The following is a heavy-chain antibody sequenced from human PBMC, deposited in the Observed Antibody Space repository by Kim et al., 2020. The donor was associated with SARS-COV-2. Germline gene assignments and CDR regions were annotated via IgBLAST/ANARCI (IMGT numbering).Heavy chain of an antibody. CDR3: ARDLTHTPGGYYYGSGSYVY. CDR1: GYTFTGYY. D-gene: IGHD3-10*01. V-gene: IGHV1-2*02. Sequence: ASVKVSCKASGYTFTGYYMHWVRQAPGQGLEWMGWINPNSGGTNYAQKFQGRVTMTRDTSISTAYMELSRLRSDDTAVYYCARDLTHTPGGYYYGSGSYVYWGQGTLVTVSS. CDR2: INPNSGGT. J-gene: IGHJ4*02.